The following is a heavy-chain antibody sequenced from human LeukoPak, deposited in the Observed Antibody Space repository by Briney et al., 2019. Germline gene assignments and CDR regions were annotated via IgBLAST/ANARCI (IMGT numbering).Heavy chain of an antibody. V-gene: IGHV4-59*01. J-gene: IGHJ6*03. CDR2: IYYSGST. Sequence: PSETLSLTCTVSGGSISSYYWSWIRQPPGKGLEWIGYIYYSGSTNYNPSLKSRVTISVDTSKNQFSLKLSSVTAADTAVYYCAREGGYDGGHMDDWGKGTTVTISS. D-gene: IGHD5-12*01. CDR3: AREGGYDGGHMDD. CDR1: GGSISSYY.